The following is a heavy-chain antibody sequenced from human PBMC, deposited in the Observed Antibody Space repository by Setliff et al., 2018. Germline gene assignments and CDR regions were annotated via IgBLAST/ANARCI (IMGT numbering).Heavy chain of an antibody. CDR2: ISGSGVST. Sequence: PGGSLRLSCAASGFTFSSYAMSWVRQAPGKGLEWVSAISGSGVSTYYADSVKGRFTISRDNSKSTLYLQMNSLRAEDTALYYCAKVLGGYSYGFCDYWGQGTLVTVSS. CDR1: GFTFSSYA. CDR3: AKVLGGYSYGFCDY. D-gene: IGHD5-18*01. V-gene: IGHV3-23*01. J-gene: IGHJ4*02.